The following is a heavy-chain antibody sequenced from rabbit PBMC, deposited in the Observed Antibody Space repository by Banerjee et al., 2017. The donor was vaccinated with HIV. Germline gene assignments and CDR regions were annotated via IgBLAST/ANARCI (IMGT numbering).Heavy chain of an antibody. Sequence: QEQLEESGGDLVKPEGSLTLTCTASGFSFSNKYVMCWVRQDPGKGLEWIACINTSSGNTVYASWAKGRFTNSKTSSTTVDLKMTSLTAADTATYFCARHFYGGYVGLYLWGPGTLVTVS. D-gene: IGHD2-1*01. CDR2: INTSSGNT. V-gene: IGHV1S45*01. CDR3: ARHFYGGYVGLYL. J-gene: IGHJ4*01. CDR1: GFSFSNKYV.